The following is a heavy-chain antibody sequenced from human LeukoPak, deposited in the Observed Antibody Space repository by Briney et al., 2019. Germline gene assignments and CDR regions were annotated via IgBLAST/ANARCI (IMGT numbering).Heavy chain of an antibody. CDR2: IYYSGST. V-gene: IGHV4-39*01. CDR1: GGSISSSSYY. Sequence: HPSETLSLTCTVSGGSISSSSYYWGWIRQPPGKGLEWIGSIYYSGSTYYNPSLKSRVTISVDTSKNQFSLKLSSVTAADTAVYYCARAGAAMGGGAFDIWGQGTMVTVSS. CDR3: ARAGAAMGGGAFDI. D-gene: IGHD5-18*01. J-gene: IGHJ3*02.